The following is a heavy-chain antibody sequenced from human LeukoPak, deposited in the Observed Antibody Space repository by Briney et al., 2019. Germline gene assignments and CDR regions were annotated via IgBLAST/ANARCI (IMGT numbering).Heavy chain of an antibody. Sequence: SETLSLTCTVSGGSISSSSYYWGWIRQPPGKGLEWIGSIYYSGSTYYNPSLKSRVTISVDTSKNQFSLKLSSVTAADTAVYYCARDVVAAVGSFDYWGQGTQVTVSS. V-gene: IGHV4-39*07. J-gene: IGHJ4*02. D-gene: IGHD2-2*01. CDR2: IYYSGST. CDR3: ARDVVAAVGSFDY. CDR1: GGSISSSSYY.